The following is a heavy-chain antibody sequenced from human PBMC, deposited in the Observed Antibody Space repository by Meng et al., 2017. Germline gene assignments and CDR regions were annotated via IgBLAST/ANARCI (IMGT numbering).Heavy chain of an antibody. J-gene: IGHJ4*02. CDR2: IDPKKGDT. Sequence: GSGVNNPGASVKGSCTTYGYNFHEYYIHWVRQAPGQGLEWMGRIDPKKGDTHYAQKFQGRVTMTGDTSISTAYMDLSGLRSDDTAVYYCARDEDISAAGKLFGDYWGQGTLVTVSS. D-gene: IGHD6-13*01. V-gene: IGHV1-2*06. CDR1: GYNFHEYY. CDR3: ARDEDISAAGKLFGDY.